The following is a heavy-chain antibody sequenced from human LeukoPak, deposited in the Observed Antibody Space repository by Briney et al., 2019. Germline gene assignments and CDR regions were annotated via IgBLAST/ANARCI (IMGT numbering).Heavy chain of an antibody. CDR3: ARDPVSGYSSSSYAFDI. J-gene: IGHJ3*02. Sequence: PGGSLRLSCAASGFTFSIYSINCVREAPGEGLEWVSSISTTRSYIYYADSLKGRFTISRDNANNSLYLQMNSLRAEDTAVYYCARDPVSGYSSSSYAFDIWGQGTMVTVSS. CDR1: GFTFSIYS. D-gene: IGHD6-6*01. V-gene: IGHV3-21*01. CDR2: ISTTRSYI.